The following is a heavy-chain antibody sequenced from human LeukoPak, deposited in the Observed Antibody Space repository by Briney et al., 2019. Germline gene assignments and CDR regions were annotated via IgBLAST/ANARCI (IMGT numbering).Heavy chain of an antibody. J-gene: IGHJ3*02. D-gene: IGHD3-3*01. V-gene: IGHV1-2*02. Sequence: VASVKVSCKASGYTFTDYFMHWVRQAPGQGLEWMGWINPNSGGTNYAQKFQGRVTMTRDTSISTAYMELSRLRSDDTAVYYCARDFGIWSGYYLHDAFDIWGQGTMVTVSS. CDR1: GYTFTDYF. CDR3: ARDFGIWSGYYLHDAFDI. CDR2: INPNSGGT.